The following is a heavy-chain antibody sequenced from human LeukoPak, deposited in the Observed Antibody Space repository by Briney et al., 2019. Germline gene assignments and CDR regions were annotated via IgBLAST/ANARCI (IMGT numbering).Heavy chain of an antibody. CDR3: ARVVVVTATRLNAFDI. J-gene: IGHJ3*02. D-gene: IGHD2-21*02. V-gene: IGHV4-59*01. Sequence: SETLSLTCTVSGGSISSNYWSWIRQPPGKGLEWIGYIYYSGSTNYNPSLKSRVTISVDTSKNQFSLKLSSVTAADTAVYYCARVVVVTATRLNAFDIWGQGTMVTVSS. CDR2: IYYSGST. CDR1: GGSISSNY.